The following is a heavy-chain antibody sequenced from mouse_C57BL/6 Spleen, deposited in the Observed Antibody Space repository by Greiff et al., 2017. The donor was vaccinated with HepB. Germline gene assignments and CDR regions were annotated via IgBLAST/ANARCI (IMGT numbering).Heavy chain of an antibody. CDR3: ARRGNSYWYFDV. Sequence: DVMLVESGGGLVQPGGSLKLSCAASGFTFSDYGMAWVRQAPRKGPEWVAFISNLAYSIYYADTVTGRFTISRENAKNTLYLEMSSLRSEDTAMYYCARRGNSYWYFDVWGTGTTVTVSS. D-gene: IGHD2-1*01. CDR2: ISNLAYSI. V-gene: IGHV5-15*04. CDR1: GFTFSDYG. J-gene: IGHJ1*03.